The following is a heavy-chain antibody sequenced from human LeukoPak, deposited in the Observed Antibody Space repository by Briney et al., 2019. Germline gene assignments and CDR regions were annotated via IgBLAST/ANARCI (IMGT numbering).Heavy chain of an antibody. J-gene: IGHJ3*02. D-gene: IGHD7-27*01. Sequence: PGGSLRLSCAASGFTLSSYAMSWVRQAPGKGLEWVSVIYSGGSTYYADSVKGRFTISRDNSKNTLYLQMNSLRAEDTAVYYCARATGDEAFDIWGQGTMVTVSS. CDR2: IYSGGST. CDR3: ARATGDEAFDI. CDR1: GFTLSSYA. V-gene: IGHV3-53*01.